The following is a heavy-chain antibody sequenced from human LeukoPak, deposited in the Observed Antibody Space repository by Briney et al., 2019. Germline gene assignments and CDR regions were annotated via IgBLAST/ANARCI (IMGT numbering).Heavy chain of an antibody. CDR2: IYYSGST. CDR1: GGSISSSSYY. CDR3: ARLVLVPRSYYFDY. J-gene: IGHJ4*02. V-gene: IGHV4-39*07. Sequence: PSETLSLTCTVSGGSISSSSYYWGWIRQPPGKGLEWIGSIYYSGSTYYNPSLKSRVTISADTSKNQFSLKLTSVTAADTAVYYGARLVLVPRSYYFDYWGQGTLVTVSS. D-gene: IGHD6-13*01.